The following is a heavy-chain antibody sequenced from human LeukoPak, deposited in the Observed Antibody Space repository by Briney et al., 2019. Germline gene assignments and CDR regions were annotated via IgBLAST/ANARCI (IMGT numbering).Heavy chain of an antibody. D-gene: IGHD5-24*01. J-gene: IGHJ4*02. CDR3: ARARDGYNPLDS. Sequence: GGSLRLSCAASGFTFSNYAMNWVRQAPGRGLEWVSGMDGSGATTYMADSFKGRFTISRDNSRNTLHLQMNSLRAEDTAVYYCARARDGYNPLDSWAQGTLVTVSS. V-gene: IGHV3-23*01. CDR1: GFTFSNYA. CDR2: MDGSGATT.